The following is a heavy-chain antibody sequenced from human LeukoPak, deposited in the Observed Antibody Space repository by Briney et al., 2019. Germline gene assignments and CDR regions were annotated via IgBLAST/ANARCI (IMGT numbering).Heavy chain of an antibody. CDR2: MHYSGST. J-gene: IGHJ4*02. Sequence: SETLYLTCTVSGVSVSNSNFYWGWIRRPPGQGPEFIGSMHYSGSTYYNPSLKSRVAVFVDASKNQFSLNLRFVTDADTAVYYCARGVYCSSASCYWDWGQGTLVTVSS. CDR3: ARGVYCSSASCYWD. CDR1: GVSVSNSNFY. V-gene: IGHV4-39*01. D-gene: IGHD2-2*01.